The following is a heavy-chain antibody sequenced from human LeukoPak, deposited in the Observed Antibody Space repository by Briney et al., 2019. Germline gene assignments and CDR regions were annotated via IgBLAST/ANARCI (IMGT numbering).Heavy chain of an antibody. CDR3: AREGSSSWAYYFDY. D-gene: IGHD6-13*01. CDR2: INPNSGGT. CDR1: GYTFTGYY. Sequence: ASVKVSCKASGYTFTGYYMHWVRQTPGQGLEWMGRINPNSGGTNYAQKFQGRVTMTRDTSISTAYMELSRLRSDDTAVYYCAREGSSSWAYYFDYWGQGTLVTVSS. V-gene: IGHV1-2*06. J-gene: IGHJ4*02.